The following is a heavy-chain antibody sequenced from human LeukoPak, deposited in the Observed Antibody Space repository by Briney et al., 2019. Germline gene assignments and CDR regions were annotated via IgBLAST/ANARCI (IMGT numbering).Heavy chain of an antibody. Sequence: SVKVSCKASGGTFSSYVISWVRQAPGQGLEWMGRIIPILGIANYAQKFQGRVTITADKSTSTAYMELSSLRSEDTAVYYCARGVPRLGSSGYHYYFDYWGQGTLVTVSS. CDR2: IIPILGIA. CDR3: ARGVPRLGSSGYHYYFDY. CDR1: GGTFSSYV. D-gene: IGHD3-22*01. V-gene: IGHV1-69*04. J-gene: IGHJ4*02.